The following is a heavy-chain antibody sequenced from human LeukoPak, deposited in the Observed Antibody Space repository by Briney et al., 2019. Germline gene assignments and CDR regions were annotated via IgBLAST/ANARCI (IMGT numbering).Heavy chain of an antibody. J-gene: IGHJ4*02. CDR1: GFTFSRSA. D-gene: IGHD5-24*01. CDR3: AKSGYNRFDY. Sequence: GGSLRLSCAASGFTFSRSAMSWVRQAPGKGLEWVSTISGSGSAGSTYYADSVKGRFTISRDNSKNTLYLQMNSLRAEDTAIYYCAKSGYNRFDYWGQGTLVTVSS. V-gene: IGHV3-23*01. CDR2: ISGSGSAGST.